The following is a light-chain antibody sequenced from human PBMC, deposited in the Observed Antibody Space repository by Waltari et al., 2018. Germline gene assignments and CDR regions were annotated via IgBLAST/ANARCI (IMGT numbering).Light chain of an antibody. V-gene: IGKV3-15*01. CDR1: QSVSSN. CDR2: GAS. Sequence: EIVMTQSPATLSVSQGERATLSCRASQSVSSNLAWYQQKPGQAPRLLIYGASTRATGIPARFSGSGSGTEFTLTISSLQSEDFAVYYCQQYNNWPRRTFGQGTKLEIK. J-gene: IGKJ2*01. CDR3: QQYNNWPRRT.